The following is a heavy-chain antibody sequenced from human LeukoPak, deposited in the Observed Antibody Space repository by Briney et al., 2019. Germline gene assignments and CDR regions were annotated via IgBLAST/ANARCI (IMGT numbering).Heavy chain of an antibody. J-gene: IGHJ4*02. CDR3: ARDIAVSGTCIDH. CDR1: GFAFSVYA. CDR2: INANSGTT. V-gene: IGHV3-23*01. D-gene: IGHD6-19*01. Sequence: QPGGSLRLSCAASGFAFSVYAMSWLRQPPGKGLEWVSTINANSGTTSYAASVRGRFTISRDNSKNTLYLQLNTLRADDTATYYCARDIAVSGTCIDHWGQGALVTVSS.